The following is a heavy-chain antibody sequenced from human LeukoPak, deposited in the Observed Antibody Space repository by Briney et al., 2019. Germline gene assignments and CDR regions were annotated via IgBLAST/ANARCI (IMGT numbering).Heavy chain of an antibody. CDR1: GFTFSSYD. CDR2: IGTAGDT. CDR3: ARIASSSWYYDY. Sequence: GGSLRLSCAASGFTFSSYDMHWVRQATGKGLEWVSAIGTAGDTYYPGSVKGRFTISRENAKNSLYLQMNSLRAEDTAVYYCARIASSSWYYDYWGQGTLVTVSS. D-gene: IGHD6-13*01. J-gene: IGHJ4*02. V-gene: IGHV3-13*01.